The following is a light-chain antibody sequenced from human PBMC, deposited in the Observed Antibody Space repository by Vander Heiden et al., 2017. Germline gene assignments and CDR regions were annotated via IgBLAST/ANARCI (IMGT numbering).Light chain of an antibody. V-gene: IGKV1-39*01. Sequence: QMAQTPSSLSASVGERVTLTCRASQSISSYLNWYQQTPGKAPRLLIYAASSLESGVPARFSGRGSGTDFTLTISSLQPEDFATYYCQQSACTPLTFGGGTKVEIK. CDR3: QQSACTPLT. CDR1: QSISSY. CDR2: AAS. J-gene: IGKJ4*01.